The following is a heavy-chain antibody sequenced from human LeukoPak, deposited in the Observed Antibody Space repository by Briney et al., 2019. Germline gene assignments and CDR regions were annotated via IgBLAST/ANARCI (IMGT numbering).Heavy chain of an antibody. CDR3: ARVRTAGTTYDAFDI. CDR1: GGSISTYY. J-gene: IGHJ3*02. D-gene: IGHD1-1*01. V-gene: IGHV4-59*01. Sequence: TSETLSLTCTVSGGSISTYYWSWIRQPPGKGLEWIWDIYYSGSTNYSPSLKSRVTISVDTSKNQFSLRLTPLTAADTAVYYCARVRTAGTTYDAFDIWGQGTMVTVSS. CDR2: IYYSGST.